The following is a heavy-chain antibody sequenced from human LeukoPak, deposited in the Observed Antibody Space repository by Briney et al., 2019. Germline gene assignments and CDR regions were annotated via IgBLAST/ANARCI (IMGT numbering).Heavy chain of an antibody. D-gene: IGHD3-22*01. V-gene: IGHV4-34*01. CDR1: GVSFSGYY. CDR2: INHSGST. CDR3: ARHYDSSGYYYAADC. J-gene: IGHJ4*02. Sequence: PSETLSLTCAVYGVSFSGYYWSWIRQPPGKGLEWIGEINHSGSTNYNPSLKSRVTISVDTSKNQFSLKLSSVTAADTAVYYCARHYDSSGYYYAADCWGQGTLVTVSS.